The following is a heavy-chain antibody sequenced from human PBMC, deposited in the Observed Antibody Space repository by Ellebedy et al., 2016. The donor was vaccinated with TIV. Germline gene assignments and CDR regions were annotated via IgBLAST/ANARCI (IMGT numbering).Heavy chain of an antibody. CDR1: GYTFTGYY. CDR3: ARRVGGYYYDSSGYRVGYDY. J-gene: IGHJ4*02. D-gene: IGHD3-22*01. V-gene: IGHV1-2*02. Sequence: ASVKVSCXASGYTFTGYYMHWVRQAPGQGLEWMGWINPNSGGTNYAQKFQGRVTMTRDTSISTAYMELSRLRSDDTAVYYCARRVGGYYYDSSGYRVGYDYWGQGTLVTVSS. CDR2: INPNSGGT.